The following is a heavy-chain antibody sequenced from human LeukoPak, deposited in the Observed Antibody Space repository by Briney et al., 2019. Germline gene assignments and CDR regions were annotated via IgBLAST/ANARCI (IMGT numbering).Heavy chain of an antibody. J-gene: IGHJ5*02. V-gene: IGHV1-2*02. CDR1: GYTFTGYY. Sequence: ASVKVSCKASGYTFTGYYMHWVRQAPGQGLEWMGWINPNSGGTNYAQKFQGRVTMTRDTSISTAYMELSRLRSDDTAVYYCAREGIAAADTNWLDPWGQGTLVTVSS. D-gene: IGHD6-13*01. CDR2: INPNSGGT. CDR3: AREGIAAADTNWLDP.